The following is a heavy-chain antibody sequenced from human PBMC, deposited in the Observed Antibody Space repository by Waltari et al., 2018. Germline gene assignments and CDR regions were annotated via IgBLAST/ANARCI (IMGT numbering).Heavy chain of an antibody. V-gene: IGHV3-53*01. Sequence: EVQLVESGGGLIQPGGSLRLSCAASGFTVSSTYMSWVRQAPGKGLEWVSVIYSGGSTYYADSVKGRFTISRDNSKNTLYLQMNSLRAEDTAVYYCARDQNLWQQGFDPWGQGTLVTVSS. CDR1: GFTVSSTY. J-gene: IGHJ5*02. CDR2: IYSGGST. D-gene: IGHD6-13*01. CDR3: ARDQNLWQQGFDP.